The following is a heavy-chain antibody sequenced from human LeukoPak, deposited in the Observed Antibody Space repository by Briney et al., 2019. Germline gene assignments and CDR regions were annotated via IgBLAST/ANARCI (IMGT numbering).Heavy chain of an antibody. CDR1: GGSISSSSYY. CDR3: ARAIAAAGTARGWFDP. Sequence: PSETLSLTCTVSGGSISSSSYYWGWIRQPPGKGLEWIGSIYYSGSTYYNPSLKSRVTISVDTSKNQFSLKLSFVTAADTAVYYCARAIAAAGTARGWFDPWGQGTLVTVSS. CDR2: IYYSGST. D-gene: IGHD6-13*01. J-gene: IGHJ5*02. V-gene: IGHV4-39*01.